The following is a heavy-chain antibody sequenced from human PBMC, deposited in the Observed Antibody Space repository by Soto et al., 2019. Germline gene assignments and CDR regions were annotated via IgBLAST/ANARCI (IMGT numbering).Heavy chain of an antibody. CDR2: ISGSGGNT. D-gene: IGHD3-22*01. J-gene: IGHJ4*02. CDR1: GFTFSSYA. CDR3: AKMSNYYASSALDY. V-gene: IGHV3-23*01. Sequence: GGSLRLSCAASGFTFSSYAMHWVRQAPGKGLEYVSLISGSGGNTYYADSVKGRFTISRDNFKNMLYLQMNSLRAEDTAVYYCAKMSNYYASSALDYWGQGTLVTVSS.